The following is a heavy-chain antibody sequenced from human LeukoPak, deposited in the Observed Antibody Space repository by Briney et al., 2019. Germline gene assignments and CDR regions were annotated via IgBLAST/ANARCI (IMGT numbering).Heavy chain of an antibody. CDR2: IYTSGST. Sequence: SQTLSLTCTVSGGSISSGSYYWSWIRQPAGKGLEWIGRIYTSGSTNYNPSLKSRVTISVDTSKNQFSLKLSSVTAADTAVYYCATSGSYWGVLWFDYWGQGTLVTVSS. CDR3: ATSGSYWGVLWFDY. D-gene: IGHD1-26*01. J-gene: IGHJ4*02. V-gene: IGHV4-61*02. CDR1: GGSISSGSYY.